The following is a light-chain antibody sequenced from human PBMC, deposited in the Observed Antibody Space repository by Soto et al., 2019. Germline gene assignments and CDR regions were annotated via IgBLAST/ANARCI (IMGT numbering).Light chain of an antibody. V-gene: IGLV2-14*03. Sequence: QSALTQPASVSGSPGQSITISCTGTSSDIGAYNFVSWYQQHPGKAPKLMLYDVNIRPSGVSNRFSGSKSGNTASLTISGLKSEDEADYYCTSMTTSTTMRFGGGTKLTV. CDR2: DVN. CDR3: TSMTTSTTMR. CDR1: SSDIGAYNF. J-gene: IGLJ2*01.